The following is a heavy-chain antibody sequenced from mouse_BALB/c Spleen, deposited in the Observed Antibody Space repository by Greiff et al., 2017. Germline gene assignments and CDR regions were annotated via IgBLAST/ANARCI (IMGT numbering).Heavy chain of an antibody. CDR3: ARGDGNNFAY. V-gene: IGHV1-80*01. CDR2: IYPGDGDT. Sequence: LQESGAELVRPGSSVKISCKASGYAFSSYWMNWVKQRPGQGLEWIGQIYPGDGDTNYNGKFKGKATLTADKSSSTAYMQLSSLTSEDSAVYFCARGDGNNFAYWGQGTLVTVSA. D-gene: IGHD1-1*01. J-gene: IGHJ3*01. CDR1: GYAFSSYW.